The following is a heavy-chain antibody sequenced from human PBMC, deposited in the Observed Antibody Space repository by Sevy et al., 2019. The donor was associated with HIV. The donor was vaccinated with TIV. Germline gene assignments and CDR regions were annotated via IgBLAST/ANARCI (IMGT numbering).Heavy chain of an antibody. D-gene: IGHD3-10*01. V-gene: IGHV3-33*01. J-gene: IGHJ5*02. CDR3: ARDHHGSGSP. CDR1: GFTFSSYG. CDR2: IWYDGSNK. Sequence: GGSLRLSCAASGFTFSSYGMHWVRQAPGKGLEWLAVIWYDGSNKYYADSVKGRLTISRDNSKNTLYLQMNSLRAEDTAVYYCARDHHGSGSPWGQGTLVTVSS.